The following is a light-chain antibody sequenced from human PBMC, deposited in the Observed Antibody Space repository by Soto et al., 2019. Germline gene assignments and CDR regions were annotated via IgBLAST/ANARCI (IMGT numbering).Light chain of an antibody. J-gene: IGKJ1*01. CDR1: QSVSSSF. V-gene: IGKV3-20*01. Sequence: EIVLTQSPGTLSLSPGERATLSCRASQSVSSSFLAWYQQKPGQAPRLLIYGASTRATGIPDRFSGSGSGTAFTLTISILEPEDFAVYYCQQYDSSPLTFGQGTKVEIK. CDR3: QQYDSSPLT. CDR2: GAS.